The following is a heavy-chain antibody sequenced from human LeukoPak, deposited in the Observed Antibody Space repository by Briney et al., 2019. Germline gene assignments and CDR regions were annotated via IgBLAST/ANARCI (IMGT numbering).Heavy chain of an antibody. J-gene: IGHJ5*02. CDR1: GGSFNSGRDY. V-gene: IGHV4-61*02. Sequence: SETLSLTCTDSGGSFNSGRDYWGWIRQPAGKGLEWIGRVYFGGSTNYNPSLKGRVTISVDTSKNQFSLSLMSVTAADTAVYYCVKDGGHTALDPWGQGTQVTVSS. CDR2: VYFGGST. D-gene: IGHD5-18*01. CDR3: VKDGGHTALDP.